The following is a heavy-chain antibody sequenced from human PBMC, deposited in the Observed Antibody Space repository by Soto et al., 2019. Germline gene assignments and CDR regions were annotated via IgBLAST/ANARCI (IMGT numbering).Heavy chain of an antibody. V-gene: IGHV3-23*01. CDR3: AKDIGTYYDFWSGFDAFDI. D-gene: IGHD3-3*01. CDR2: ISGSGGST. J-gene: IGHJ3*02. CDR1: GFTFSSYA. Sequence: EVQLLESGGGLVQPGGSLRLSCAASGFTFSSYAMSWVRQAPGKGLEWVSAISGSGGSTYYADPVKGRFTISRDNSKNTLYLQMNSLRAEDTAVYYCAKDIGTYYDFWSGFDAFDIWGQGTMVTVSS.